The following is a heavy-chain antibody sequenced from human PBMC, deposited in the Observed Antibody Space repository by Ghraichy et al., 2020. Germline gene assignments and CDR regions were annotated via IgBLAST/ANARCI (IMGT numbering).Heavy chain of an antibody. CDR3: ARDRVLLWFGELSTYYYGMDV. D-gene: IGHD3-10*01. Sequence: SETLSLTCTVSGGSVSSGSYYWSWIRQPPGKGLEWIGYIYYSGSTNYNPSLKSRVTISVDTSKNQFSLKLSSVTAADTAVYYCARDRVLLWFGELSTYYYGMDVWGQGTTVTVSS. CDR1: GGSVSSGSYY. J-gene: IGHJ6*02. V-gene: IGHV4-61*01. CDR2: IYYSGST.